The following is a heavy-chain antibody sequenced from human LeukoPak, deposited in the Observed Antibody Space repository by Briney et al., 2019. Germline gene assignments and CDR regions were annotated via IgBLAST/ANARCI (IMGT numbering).Heavy chain of an antibody. D-gene: IGHD4-17*01. J-gene: IGHJ1*01. CDR2: IYSGGST. Sequence: GGSLRLSCAASGFTVSSNYMSWVRQAPGKGLEWVSVIYSGGSTYYADSVKGRFTISGDNSKNTLYLQMNSLRAEDTAVYYCARMYGDSAEYFQHWGQGTLVTVSS. CDR3: ARMYGDSAEYFQH. CDR1: GFTVSSNY. V-gene: IGHV3-53*01.